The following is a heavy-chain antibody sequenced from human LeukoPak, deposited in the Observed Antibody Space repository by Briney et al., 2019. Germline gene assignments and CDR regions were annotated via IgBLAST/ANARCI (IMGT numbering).Heavy chain of an antibody. J-gene: IGHJ3*01. V-gene: IGHV1-46*04. CDR3: AREGGNSFGGAFDV. D-gene: IGHD4-23*01. CDR1: GYTFTSYY. Sequence: ASVKVSFKASGYTFTSYYMHWVRQAPGQGLEWMGMINPSGVTTIYAQKLQGRVTMTRDTSTSTVYMELSSLRSDDTAVYYRAREGGNSFGGAFDVWGQGTMATVSS. CDR2: INPSGVTT.